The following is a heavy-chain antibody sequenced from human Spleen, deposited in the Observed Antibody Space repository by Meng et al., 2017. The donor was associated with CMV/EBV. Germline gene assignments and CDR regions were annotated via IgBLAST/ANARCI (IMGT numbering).Heavy chain of an antibody. D-gene: IGHD3-22*01. J-gene: IGHJ4*02. Sequence: GESLKISCAASGFTFDDHAMHWVRQAPGKGLEWVAFISWDGARTFYGDTVKGRFTISRDNAKNSLYLQMSSLRAEDTALYYCAKDDSRTWNHVEYWGQGTLVTVSP. V-gene: IGHV3-43D*03. CDR1: GFTFDDHA. CDR2: ISWDGART. CDR3: AKDDSRTWNHVEY.